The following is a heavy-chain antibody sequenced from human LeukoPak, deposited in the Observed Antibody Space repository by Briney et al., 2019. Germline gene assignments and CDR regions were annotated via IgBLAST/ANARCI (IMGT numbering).Heavy chain of an antibody. CDR3: ARDLYSGSYYYYYGMDA. CDR1: GFTFSSYA. J-gene: IGHJ6*02. CDR2: IWYDGSKK. Sequence: GRSLRLSCAASGFTFSSYAMHWVRQAPGKGLEWVAVIWYDGSKKYYTDSVKGRFTISRDNAKNSLYLQMNSLRAEDTAVYYCARDLYSGSYYYYYGMDAWGQGTTVTVSS. D-gene: IGHD1-26*01. V-gene: IGHV3-33*01.